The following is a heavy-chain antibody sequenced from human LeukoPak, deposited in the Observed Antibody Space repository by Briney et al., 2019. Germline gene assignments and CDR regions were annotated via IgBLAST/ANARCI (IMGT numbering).Heavy chain of an antibody. CDR1: GGTFSSYT. CDR2: IIPILGIA. V-gene: IGHV1-69*02. D-gene: IGHD3-22*01. J-gene: IGHJ4*02. Sequence: VASVKVSCKASGGTFSSYTISWVRQAPGQGLEWMGRIIPILGIANYAQKFQGRVTITADKSTSTAYMELSSLRSEDTAVYYCARALSTHYYDSSGYSNWGQGPLVTVSS. CDR3: ARALSTHYYDSSGYSN.